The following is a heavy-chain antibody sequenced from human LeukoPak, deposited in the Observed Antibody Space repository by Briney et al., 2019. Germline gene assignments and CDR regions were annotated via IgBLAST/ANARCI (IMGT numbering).Heavy chain of an antibody. CDR1: GGTFSSYA. V-gene: IGHV1-69*06. CDR3: ARGSAYGDLIFDY. D-gene: IGHD4-17*01. Sequence: GASVKVSCKASGGTFSSYAISWVRQAPGQGLEWMGGIIPIFGTANYAQKFQGRVTITADKSTSTAYMELSSLRSEDTAVYYCARGSAYGDLIFDYWGQGTLVAVSS. J-gene: IGHJ4*02. CDR2: IIPIFGTA.